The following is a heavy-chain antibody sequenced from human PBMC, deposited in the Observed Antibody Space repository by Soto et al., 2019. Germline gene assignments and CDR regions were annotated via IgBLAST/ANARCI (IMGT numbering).Heavy chain of an antibody. Sequence: SETLSLTCTVSGGSISSYYWSWIRQPAGKGLEWIGRIYTSGSTNYNPSLKSRVTISVDTSKNQFSLKLSSVTAADTAVYYCARDRRYCSSTSCYYYYYYGMDVWGQGTTVTVSS. J-gene: IGHJ6*02. CDR2: IYTSGST. V-gene: IGHV4-4*07. CDR1: GGSISSYY. CDR3: ARDRRYCSSTSCYYYYYYGMDV. D-gene: IGHD2-2*01.